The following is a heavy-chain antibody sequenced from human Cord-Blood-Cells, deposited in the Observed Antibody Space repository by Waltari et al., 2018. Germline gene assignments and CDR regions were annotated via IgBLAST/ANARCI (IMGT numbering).Heavy chain of an antibody. V-gene: IGHV4-59*01. D-gene: IGHD3-16*02. Sequence: QVQLQESGPGLVKPSETLSLTCTVSGGSIRSYYWSWIRQPPGKGLEWIGYIYYSGSTNYNPSLKSRVTISVDTSKNQFSLKLSSVTAADTAVYYCARHRYDYVWGSYRDAFDIWGQGTMVTVSS. CDR3: ARHRYDYVWGSYRDAFDI. J-gene: IGHJ3*02. CDR1: GGSIRSYY. CDR2: IYYSGST.